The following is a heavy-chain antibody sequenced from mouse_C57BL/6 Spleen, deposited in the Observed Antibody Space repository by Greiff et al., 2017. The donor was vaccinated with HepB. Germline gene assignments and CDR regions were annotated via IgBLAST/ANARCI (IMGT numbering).Heavy chain of an antibody. CDR3: ARGGYYAMDY. CDR2: IDPSDSYT. CDR1: GYTFTSYW. J-gene: IGHJ4*01. V-gene: IGHV1-69*01. Sequence: VQLQQPGAELVMPGASVKLSCKASGYTFTSYWMHWVKQRPGQGLEWIGEIDPSDSYTNYNQKFKGKSTLTVDKYSSTAYMQLSSLTSEDSAVYYCARGGYYAMDYWGQGTSVTVSS.